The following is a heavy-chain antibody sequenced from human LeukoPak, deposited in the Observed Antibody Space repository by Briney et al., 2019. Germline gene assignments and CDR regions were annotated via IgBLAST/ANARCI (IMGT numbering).Heavy chain of an antibody. V-gene: IGHV1-2*02. Sequence: ASVKVSCKASGYTFTGYYMHWVRQAPGQGLEWMGWINPNSGGTNYAQKFQGRVTMTRDTSISTAYMELSRLRSGDTAVYYCARDKMGYYDGFDYWGQGTLVTVSS. J-gene: IGHJ4*02. CDR1: GYTFTGYY. CDR2: INPNSGGT. CDR3: ARDKMGYYDGFDY. D-gene: IGHD3-22*01.